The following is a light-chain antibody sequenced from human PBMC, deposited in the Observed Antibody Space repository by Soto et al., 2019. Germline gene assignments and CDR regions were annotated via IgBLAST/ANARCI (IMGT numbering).Light chain of an antibody. CDR1: KLGDKY. CDR3: QAWDSSIDVV. CDR2: QDS. Sequence: SYELTQPPSVSVSPGQTASITCSGDKLGDKYACWYQQKPGQSPVLVIYQDSKRPSGIPERFSGSNSGNTATLTIGGTQAMDEADYYCQAWDSSIDVVFGGGTKLTVL. V-gene: IGLV3-1*01. J-gene: IGLJ2*01.